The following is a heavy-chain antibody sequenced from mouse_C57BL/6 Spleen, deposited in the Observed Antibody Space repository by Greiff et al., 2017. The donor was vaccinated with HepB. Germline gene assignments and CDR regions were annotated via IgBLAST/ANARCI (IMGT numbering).Heavy chain of an antibody. J-gene: IGHJ3*01. CDR2: ISSGSSTI. Sequence: LVESGGGLVKPGGPLKFPCAAPGFPSRDYGMHWVRQALEKGLEWVAYISSGSSTIYYADTVKGRITISRDNAKNTLFQQMTSLRSEDTAMYYCARQGYYGSSYWFAYWGQGTLVTVSA. V-gene: IGHV5-17*01. CDR1: GFPSRDYG. CDR3: ARQGYYGSSYWFAY. D-gene: IGHD1-1*01.